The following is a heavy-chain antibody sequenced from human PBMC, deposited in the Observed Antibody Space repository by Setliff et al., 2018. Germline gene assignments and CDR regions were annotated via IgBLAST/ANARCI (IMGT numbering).Heavy chain of an antibody. CDR1: GFTFNDYG. D-gene: IGHD2-8*01. CDR3: TKDRVPDGKWDFDS. V-gene: IGHV3-20*04. CDR2: IDWNGGRT. Sequence: AGGSLRLSCAASGFTFNDYGLTWLRRVPGKGLEWVSGIDWNGGRTYYTDSVKGRFTISRDNSQNTVYLQMTNLRVEDTAIYYCTKDRVPDGKWDFDSSGPGILVTVSS. J-gene: IGHJ4*02.